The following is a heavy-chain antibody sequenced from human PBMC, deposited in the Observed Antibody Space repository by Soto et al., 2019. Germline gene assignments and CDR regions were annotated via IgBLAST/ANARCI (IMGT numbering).Heavy chain of an antibody. D-gene: IGHD3-3*01. V-gene: IGHV3-23*01. CDR1: GFTFSSYA. CDR2: ISGSGGST. Sequence: GGSLRLSCAASGFTFSSYAMSWVRQAPGKGLEWVSAISGSGGSTYYADSVKGRFTISRDNSKNTLYLQMNSLRAEDTAVYYCAKAPGRFLEWLSPYYYMDVWGKGTTVTVSS. J-gene: IGHJ6*03. CDR3: AKAPGRFLEWLSPYYYMDV.